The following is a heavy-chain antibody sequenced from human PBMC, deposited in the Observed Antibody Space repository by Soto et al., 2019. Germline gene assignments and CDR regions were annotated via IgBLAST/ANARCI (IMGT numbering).Heavy chain of an antibody. D-gene: IGHD2-15*01. V-gene: IGHV6-1*01. J-gene: IGHJ6*02. CDR2: TYYRSRWYS. Sequence: QTLSLTSVGSGDTVSSNSVACNWVRHSPSRGLEWLGRTYYRSRWYSDYAVSVRSRIDINADTSKNQVSLQLKSVTPEDTAVYYCARSEEDSDYYYYGMDVWGQGTTVTVSS. CDR1: GDTVSSNSVA. CDR3: ARSEEDSDYYYYGMDV.